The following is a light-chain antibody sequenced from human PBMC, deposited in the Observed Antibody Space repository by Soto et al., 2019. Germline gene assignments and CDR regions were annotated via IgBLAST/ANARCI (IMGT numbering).Light chain of an antibody. CDR3: PPYSSLWT. J-gene: IGKJ1*01. CDR2: GES. V-gene: IGKV3-20*01. CDR1: QSVSNNY. Sequence: EIGLTKPARTLALSRVERANVCCRAGQSVSNNYLAWYQQKPGQAPRLLIYGESSRATGLQDRFSGSGSGTDFTLSISRLEPEDFAVYYCPPYSSLWTFGTGNQLDIK.